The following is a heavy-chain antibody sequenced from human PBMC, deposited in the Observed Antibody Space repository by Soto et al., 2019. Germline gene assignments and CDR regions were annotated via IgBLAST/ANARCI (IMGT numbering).Heavy chain of an antibody. Sequence: LVESGGGLVQPGGSLRLSCAASGFMFSSYEFHWVRLAPGKGLEWVSYINVGGDTRHYADSVRGRFTSSRDDAKGSLYLQMDSLRVEDTAVYFCARKSQWLSGYIYHGMDVWSQGTSVTVSS. D-gene: IGHD6-19*01. J-gene: IGHJ6*02. CDR2: INVGGDTR. CDR3: ARKSQWLSGYIYHGMDV. CDR1: GFMFSSYE. V-gene: IGHV3-48*03.